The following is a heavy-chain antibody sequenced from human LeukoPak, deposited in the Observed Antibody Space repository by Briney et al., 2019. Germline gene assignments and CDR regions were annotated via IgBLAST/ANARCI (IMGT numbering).Heavy chain of an antibody. CDR1: GYSFTSNY. CDR2: IYPRDGST. D-gene: IGHD6-19*01. V-gene: IGHV1-46*01. Sequence: ASVKVSCKASGYSFTSNYIHWVRQAPGQGLEWMGMIYPRDGSTSYAQNFQGRVTMTRDTSTSAVYMELSSLRSGDTAVYYCARGGSLAVAPHQYYFDYWGQGTLVTVSS. J-gene: IGHJ4*02. CDR3: ARGGSLAVAPHQYYFDY.